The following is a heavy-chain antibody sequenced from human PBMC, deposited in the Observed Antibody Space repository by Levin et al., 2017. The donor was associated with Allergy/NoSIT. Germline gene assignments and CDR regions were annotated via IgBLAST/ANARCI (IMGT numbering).Heavy chain of an antibody. D-gene: IGHD4-17*01. V-gene: IGHV3-30*18. J-gene: IGHJ2*01. CDR2: ISYDGSDK. Sequence: GESLKISCAASGFTFSSYGMHWVRQAPGKGLEWVAVISYDGSDKHYADSVKGRFTISRDNSKNTLYLQMNSLRAEDTAVYYCAKAGATTVTTWYFDLWGRGTLVTVSS. CDR1: GFTFSSYG. CDR3: AKAGATTVTTWYFDL.